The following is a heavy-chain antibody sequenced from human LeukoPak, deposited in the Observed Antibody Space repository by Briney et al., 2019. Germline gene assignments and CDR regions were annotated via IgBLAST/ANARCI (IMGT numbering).Heavy chain of an antibody. CDR3: ATGAGCGY. J-gene: IGHJ4*02. CDR1: GFTFSSYW. D-gene: IGHD6-19*01. V-gene: IGHV3-7*03. Sequence: GGSLRLSCAASGFTFSSYWMTWVRQAPGKGLEWVANIKQDGSERNYVDSVKGRSTISRDNAKNSLYLQMNTLRDEDTAVYYCATGAGCGYWGQGTLVTVPS. CDR2: IKQDGSER.